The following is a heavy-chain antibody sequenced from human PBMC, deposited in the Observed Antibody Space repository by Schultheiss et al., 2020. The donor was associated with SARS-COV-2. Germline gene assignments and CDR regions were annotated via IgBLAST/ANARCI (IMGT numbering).Heavy chain of an antibody. CDR3: AGGEGTQLLNGMDV. J-gene: IGHJ6*02. Sequence: GGSLRLSCAASGFTFSSYWMHWVRQAPGKGLVWVSRINSDGSGTSYADSVKGRFTVSRDNAENTLYLQMNSLRAEDTAVYYCAGGEGTQLLNGMDVWGQGTTVTVSS. V-gene: IGHV3-74*01. CDR1: GFTFSSYW. D-gene: IGHD5-18*01. CDR2: INSDGSGT.